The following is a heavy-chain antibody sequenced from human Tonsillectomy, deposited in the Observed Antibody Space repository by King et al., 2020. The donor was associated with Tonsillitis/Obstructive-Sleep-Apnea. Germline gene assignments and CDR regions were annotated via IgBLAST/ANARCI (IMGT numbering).Heavy chain of an antibody. J-gene: IGHJ4*02. V-gene: IGHV1-2*02. CDR1: GYTFTGYY. Sequence: QLVQSGAEVKKPGASVTVSCKASGYTFTGYYMHWVRQAPGQGLEWMGWIDPNNGGTNYSQKFQGRVTMTRDTSISTAYMELRRLRSDDTAVYSCAIGELWLRLDYWGQGTLVTVSS. D-gene: IGHD3-16*01. CDR3: AIGELWLRLDY. CDR2: IDPNNGGT.